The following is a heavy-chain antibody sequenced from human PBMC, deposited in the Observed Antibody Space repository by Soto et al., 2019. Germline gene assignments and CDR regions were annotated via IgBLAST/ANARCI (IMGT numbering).Heavy chain of an antibody. J-gene: IGHJ3*02. D-gene: IGHD4-17*01. CDR3: ARDPIPRMTTVTTGAFDI. V-gene: IGHV1-69*12. CDR1: GGTFSSYA. CDR2: IIPIFGTA. Sequence: QVQLVQSGAEVKKPGSSVKVSCKASGGTFSSYAISWVRQAPGQGLEWMGGIIPIFGTANYAQKFQGRVTITADESTSEAYIELSSLRSEDTAVYYCARDPIPRMTTVTTGAFDIWGQGTMVTVSS.